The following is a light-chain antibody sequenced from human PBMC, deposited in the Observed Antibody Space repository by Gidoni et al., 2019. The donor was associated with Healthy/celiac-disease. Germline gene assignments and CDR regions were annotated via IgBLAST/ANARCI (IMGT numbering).Light chain of an antibody. Sequence: QSALTQPASVSGSPGQSITIPCTGTSSDVGSYNLVSWYQQHPGKAPKLMIYEGSKRPSGVSNRCSGSKSGNTAALTIAGLQAEDEADYYCCSYAGSSTVYVFGTGTKVTVL. V-gene: IGLV2-23*01. J-gene: IGLJ1*01. CDR2: EGS. CDR1: SSDVGSYNL. CDR3: CSYAGSSTVYV.